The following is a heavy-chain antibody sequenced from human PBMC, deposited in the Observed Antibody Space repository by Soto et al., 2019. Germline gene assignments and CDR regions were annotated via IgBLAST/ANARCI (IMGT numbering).Heavy chain of an antibody. CDR3: GRVRYTYGGSQYNGVDV. D-gene: IGHD2-2*02. Sequence: SQTLSLTCAISGDIVSSNNAAWNWSRQSPSRGLEWRGRTYYRSKWYNDYAVSVKSRISINPDTSKKQFSLQLNSVTPEDTALYYCGRVRYTYGGSQYNGVDVWGQGTTVTVSS. J-gene: IGHJ6*02. CDR2: TYYRSKWYN. V-gene: IGHV6-1*01. CDR1: GDIVSSNNAA.